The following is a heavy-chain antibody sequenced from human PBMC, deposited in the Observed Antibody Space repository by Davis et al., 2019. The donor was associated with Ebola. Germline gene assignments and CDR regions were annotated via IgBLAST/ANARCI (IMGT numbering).Heavy chain of an antibody. V-gene: IGHV3-20*04. CDR3: ARAYGSGSYSYMDV. CDR1: GFTFEDYV. CDR2: INWNGGST. Sequence: PGGSLRLSCEASGFTFEDYVMTWVRQGPGKGLEWVSRINWNGGSTGYGDSVKGRFTISRDNAKSSLYLQMNSLGAEDTALYYCARAYGSGSYSYMDVWGKGTTVTVSS. J-gene: IGHJ6*03. D-gene: IGHD3-10*01.